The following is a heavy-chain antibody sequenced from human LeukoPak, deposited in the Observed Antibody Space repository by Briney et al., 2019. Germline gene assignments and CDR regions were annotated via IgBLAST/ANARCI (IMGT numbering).Heavy chain of an antibody. CDR3: ARDQGYCSSSSCHEVYQFDY. V-gene: IGHV1-46*01. CDR1: GYTFTSYY. CDR2: INPSGGST. Sequence: GASVKVSCKASGYTFTSYYMHWVRQAPGQGLEWMGIINPSGGSTSYAQKFQGRVTMTTDTSTSTAYMELRSLRSDDTAVYFCARDQGYCSSSSCHEVYQFDYWGQGTLVTVSS. D-gene: IGHD2-2*01. J-gene: IGHJ4*02.